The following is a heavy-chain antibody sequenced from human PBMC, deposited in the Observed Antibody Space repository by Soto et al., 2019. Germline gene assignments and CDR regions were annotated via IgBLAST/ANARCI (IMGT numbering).Heavy chain of an antibody. CDR2: IIPIFGTA. D-gene: IGHD4-4*01. V-gene: IGHV1-69*13. CDR3: ARAPLRGNYAYDY. CDR1: GGTFSSYA. J-gene: IGHJ4*02. Sequence: SVKVSCKASGGTFSSYAISWVRQAPGQGLEWMGGIIPIFGTANYAQKFQGRVTITADESTSTAYMELSSLRSEDTAVYYCARAPLRGNYAYDYWGQGTLVTVSS.